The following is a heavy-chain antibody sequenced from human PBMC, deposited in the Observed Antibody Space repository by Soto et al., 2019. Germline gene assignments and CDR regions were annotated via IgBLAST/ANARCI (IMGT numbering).Heavy chain of an antibody. CDR2: ISGSGGST. CDR1: GFTFSSYA. CDR3: TPISVEKYFES. D-gene: IGHD2-2*01. J-gene: IGHJ4*02. V-gene: IGHV3-23*01. Sequence: GGSLRLSCAASGFTFSSYAMSWVRQSPGKGLEWVSAISGSGGSTYYADSVKGRFTISRDNSKNTLYLQMNSLRAEDTAVYYSTPISVEKYFESWGQGTLVSVSS.